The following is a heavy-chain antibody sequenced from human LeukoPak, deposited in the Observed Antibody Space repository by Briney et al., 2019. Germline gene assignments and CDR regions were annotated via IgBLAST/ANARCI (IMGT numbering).Heavy chain of an antibody. D-gene: IGHD4-23*01. CDR2: IRSKAYGGTT. CDR3: TRDQAGGNSDIDY. J-gene: IGHJ4*02. Sequence: TGGSLRLSCAASGFTVSSNYMSWFRQAPGKGLEWVGFIRSKAYGGTTEYAASVKGRFTISRDDSKSIAYLQMNSLKTEDTAVYYCTRDQAGGNSDIDYWGQGTLVTVSS. CDR1: GFTVSSNY. V-gene: IGHV3-49*03.